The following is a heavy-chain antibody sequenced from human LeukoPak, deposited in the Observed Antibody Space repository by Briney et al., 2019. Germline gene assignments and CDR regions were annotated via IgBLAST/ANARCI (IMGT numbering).Heavy chain of an antibody. J-gene: IGHJ4*02. CDR1: GDSISSGSYY. V-gene: IGHV4-61*02. CDR3: ARVPILRYFDWFLFDY. Sequence: SETLSLTCTVSGDSISSGSYYWSWIRQPAGKGLEWIGRIYTSSGSTSYNPSLRSRVTISVDTSKNQFSLKLSSVTAADTAVYYCARVPILRYFDWFLFDYWGQGTLVTVSS. CDR2: IYTSSGST. D-gene: IGHD3-9*01.